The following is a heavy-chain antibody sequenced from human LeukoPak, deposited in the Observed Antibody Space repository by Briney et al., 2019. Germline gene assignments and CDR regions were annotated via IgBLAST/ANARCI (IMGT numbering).Heavy chain of an antibody. CDR2: ISGSGGSR. CDR1: GFTFSSYA. D-gene: IGHD3-10*01. CDR3: AKGFFRARFGEIFDY. Sequence: GGSLRLCCAASGFTFSSYAMCRVRQAPGKGLEWVSAISGSGGSRYYADSVKGRFTISRDNSQSTLYLQMNRVRAEDTAVYYCAKGFFRARFGEIFDYWGQGTLVTVSS. V-gene: IGHV3-23*01. J-gene: IGHJ4*02.